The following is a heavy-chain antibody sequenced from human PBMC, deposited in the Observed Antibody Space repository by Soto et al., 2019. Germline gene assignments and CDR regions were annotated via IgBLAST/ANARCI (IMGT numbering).Heavy chain of an antibody. CDR1: GYTFTDYY. V-gene: IGHV1-8*02. Sequence: ASVKVSCKTSGYTFTDYYMHWVRQAPGQGLEWMGWVNPNSGNTGYAQKFQGRVTMTRDTSVSTAYMELSSLRSEDTAVYYCARGPSASYGQGNYWGQGTLVTVSS. D-gene: IGHD1-26*01. J-gene: IGHJ4*02. CDR2: VNPNSGNT. CDR3: ARGPSASYGQGNY.